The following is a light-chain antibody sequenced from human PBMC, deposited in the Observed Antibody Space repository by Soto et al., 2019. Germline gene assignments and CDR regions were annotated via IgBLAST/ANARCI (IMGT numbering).Light chain of an antibody. V-gene: IGKV3-20*01. CDR3: QQWRSSPLS. CDR1: QSVGNSY. CDR2: GTY. Sequence: EIGLTQSPGTLSLSPGEGATLSCRASQSVGNSYVAWYQKKPGQAPRLLISGTYSRATGIPDRFRGSGSDTAFTLTIPSLEPEDFAVYYCQQWRSSPLSFGAGTKIEMK. J-gene: IGKJ4*01.